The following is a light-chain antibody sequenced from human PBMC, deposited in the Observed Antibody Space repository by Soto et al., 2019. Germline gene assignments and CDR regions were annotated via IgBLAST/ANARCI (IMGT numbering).Light chain of an antibody. Sequence: DIVMTQSPLSLLVTPGEPASISCRSSQSLLHSNGKNYLAWYQPKPGQPPKLLIYWASTRESGVPDRLSGSGSGTDFALTIKSLQAEDAAVYDCQQYYSSPSFGGGTKVDIK. CDR2: WAS. J-gene: IGKJ4*01. V-gene: IGKV4-1*01. CDR1: QSLLHSNGKNY. CDR3: QQYYSSPS.